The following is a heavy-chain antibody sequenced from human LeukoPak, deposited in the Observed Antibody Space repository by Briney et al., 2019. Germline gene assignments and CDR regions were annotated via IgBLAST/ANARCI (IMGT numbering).Heavy chain of an antibody. J-gene: IGHJ4*02. V-gene: IGHV3-48*03. Sequence: ESGGSLRLSCAASGFTFSSYEMNWVRQAPGKGLEWVSYITGTGIIRHYADSVKGRFTISRDNAKNSLYLQMNSLRAEDTAVYYCARGETYYYDSSGYYSDWGQGTLVTVSS. D-gene: IGHD3-22*01. CDR3: ARGETYYYDSSGYYSD. CDR2: ITGTGIIR. CDR1: GFTFSSYE.